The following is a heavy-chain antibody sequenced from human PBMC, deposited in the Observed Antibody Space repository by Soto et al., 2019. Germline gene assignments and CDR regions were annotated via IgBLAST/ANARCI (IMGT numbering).Heavy chain of an antibody. CDR3: VLGYKYGPQAFDI. J-gene: IGHJ3*02. D-gene: IGHD5-18*01. CDR2: ISGSGGST. CDR1: GFTFSSYA. Sequence: PGGSLRLSCAASGFTFSSYAMNWVRQAPGKGLEWVSTISGSGGSTYYADSVKGRFTISRDSSKNALYLQMSSLRAEDTAVYCCVLGYKYGPQAFDIWGQGTKVTVSS. V-gene: IGHV3-23*01.